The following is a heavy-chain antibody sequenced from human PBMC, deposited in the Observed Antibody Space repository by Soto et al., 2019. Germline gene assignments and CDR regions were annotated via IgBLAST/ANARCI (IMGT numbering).Heavy chain of an antibody. CDR1: GFTFNSHT. V-gene: IGHV3-48*04. CDR3: AREVGATGY. CDR2: ISDSSSTI. D-gene: IGHD1-26*01. Sequence: EVQLVESGGGLVQPGGSLRLSCAASGFTFNSHTMNWVRQAPGKGLEWLSYISDSSSTIYYADSVKGRFTISRDNAKNSLYLQMNSLRAEDTAVYYWAREVGATGYWGQGTLVTVSS. J-gene: IGHJ4*02.